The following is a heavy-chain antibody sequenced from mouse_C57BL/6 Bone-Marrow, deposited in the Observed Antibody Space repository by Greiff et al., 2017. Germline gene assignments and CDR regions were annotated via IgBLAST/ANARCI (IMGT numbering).Heavy chain of an antibody. CDR2: ISGGGGNT. Sequence: EVQLVESGGGLVKPGGSLKLSCAASGFTFSSYTMSWVRQTPEKRLEWVATISGGGGNTYYPDSVKGRFTISRDNAKNTLYLQMSSLRSEDTAVYYCARRGAAGYFDVWGTGTTVTVSS. CDR1: GFTFSSYT. J-gene: IGHJ1*03. V-gene: IGHV5-9*04. D-gene: IGHD6-1*01. CDR3: ARRGAAGYFDV.